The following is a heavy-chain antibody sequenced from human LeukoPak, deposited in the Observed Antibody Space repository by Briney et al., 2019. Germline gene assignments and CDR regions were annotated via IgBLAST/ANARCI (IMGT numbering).Heavy chain of an antibody. Sequence: SVKVSCKASGRTFTSYAISWVRYAPGQGLEWMGGIIPIFGTANYAQKFQGRVTITTDEYTSTAYMELSSLRSEDTAVYYCARVNEYCSGGSCYEDWFDPWGQGTLVTVSS. CDR1: GRTFTSYA. J-gene: IGHJ5*02. CDR3: ARVNEYCSGGSCYEDWFDP. V-gene: IGHV1-69*05. D-gene: IGHD2-15*01. CDR2: IIPIFGTA.